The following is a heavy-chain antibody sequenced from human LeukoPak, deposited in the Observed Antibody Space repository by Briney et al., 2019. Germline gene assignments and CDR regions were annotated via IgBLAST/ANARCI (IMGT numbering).Heavy chain of an antibody. V-gene: IGHV3-23*01. J-gene: IGHJ3*02. CDR2: ISGSGGST. D-gene: IGHD2-15*01. CDR1: GFTFSSYA. Sequence: GGSLRLSCAPSGFTFSSYAMSWVSQAPGKGLEWVSGISGSGGSTHYADSVKDRFTISRDNSKNTLYLQMNSLRAEDTAVYYCAKETVVVVAATPDAFDIWGQGTMVTVSS. CDR3: AKETVVVVAATPDAFDI.